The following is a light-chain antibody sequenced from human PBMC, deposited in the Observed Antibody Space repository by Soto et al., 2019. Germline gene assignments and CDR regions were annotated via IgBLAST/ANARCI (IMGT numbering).Light chain of an antibody. J-gene: IGKJ1*01. V-gene: IGKV3-20*01. CDR2: GTC. Sequence: PGERATLSCRASQSFSSTYLAWYQQQPGQAPRLLMSGTCNRATGTPDRFSGSGSGTDFTLTISSLEPEDFAFYDCQQYGSSPPWTFGQGTTGDIK. CDR3: QQYGSSPPWT. CDR1: QSFSSTY.